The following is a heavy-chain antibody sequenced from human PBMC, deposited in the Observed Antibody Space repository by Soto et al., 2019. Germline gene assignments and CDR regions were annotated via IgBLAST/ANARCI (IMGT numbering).Heavy chain of an antibody. Sequence: SETLSLRCSVAGGSCGPNYWGWIRQPPGKGLEWIGSIYYSGSTYYNPSLKSRVTISVDTSKNQFSLKLSSATAADTAVYYCARRGYYDASIDPRGQGTLVTVSS. CDR3: ARRGYYDASIDP. J-gene: IGHJ5*02. CDR2: IYYSGST. V-gene: IGHV4-39*01. D-gene: IGHD3-22*01. CDR1: GGSCGPNY.